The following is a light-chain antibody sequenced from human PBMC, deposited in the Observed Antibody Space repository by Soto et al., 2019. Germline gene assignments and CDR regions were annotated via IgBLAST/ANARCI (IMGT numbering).Light chain of an antibody. CDR3: SSYTSGTTLYV. J-gene: IGLJ1*01. CDR1: NSDVGGYDY. Sequence: QSALTQPASVSGSPGQSITISCTGTNSDVGGYDYVSWYQQHPGKAPKLLIYGVSYRPSGVSNRFSGSKSGNTASLTISGLQAEDEADYYCSSYTSGTTLYVFGTGTKLTVL. CDR2: GVS. V-gene: IGLV2-14*01.